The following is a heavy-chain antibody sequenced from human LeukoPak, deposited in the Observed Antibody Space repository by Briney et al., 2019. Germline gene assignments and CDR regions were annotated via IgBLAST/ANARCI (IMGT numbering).Heavy chain of an antibody. Sequence: MASETLSLTCTVSGGSISSSSYYWGWIRQPPGKGLEWIGSIYYSGSTYYNPSLKSRVTISVDTSKNQFSLKLSSVTAADTAVYYCATEPYYDFWSGYPGYDYWGQGTLVTVSS. CDR2: IYYSGST. D-gene: IGHD3-3*01. J-gene: IGHJ4*02. V-gene: IGHV4-39*01. CDR1: GGSISSSSYY. CDR3: ATEPYYDFWSGYPGYDY.